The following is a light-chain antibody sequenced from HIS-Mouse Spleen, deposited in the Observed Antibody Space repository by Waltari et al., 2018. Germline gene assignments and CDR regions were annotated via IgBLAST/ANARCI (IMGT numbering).Light chain of an antibody. CDR2: EDS. CDR3: YSTDSSGNHRV. V-gene: IGLV3-10*01. Sequence: SYELTQPPSVSVSPGQTARITCSGDALQKKYAYWYQQKSGQAPVLVIYEDSKRPSGIPRRFSGSSSGTMATLTISGAQVEDEADYYCYSTDSSGNHRVFGGGTKLTVL. J-gene: IGLJ2*01. CDR1: ALQKKY.